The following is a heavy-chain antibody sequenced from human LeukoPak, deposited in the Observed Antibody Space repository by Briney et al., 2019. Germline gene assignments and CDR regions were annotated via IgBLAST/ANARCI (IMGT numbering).Heavy chain of an antibody. D-gene: IGHD3-10*02. CDR2: ISSSSRYI. J-gene: IGHJ6*04. Sequence: GGSLRLSCAASGFTFSSYSMNWVRLAPGKRLELVSSISSSSRYIYYAATVKGRFTLSRDNAKHTLYLQMNSLRAEDTAVYYCAELGITMIGGVWGKGTTVTISS. V-gene: IGHV3-21*01. CDR3: AELGITMIGGV. CDR1: GFTFSSYS.